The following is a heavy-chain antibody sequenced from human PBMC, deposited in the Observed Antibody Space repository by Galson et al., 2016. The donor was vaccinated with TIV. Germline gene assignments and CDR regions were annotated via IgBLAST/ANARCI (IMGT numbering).Heavy chain of an antibody. Sequence: LRLSCAASGLSVNINYMTWVRQAPGQGLEWGSLISDGGNTYYADSAKGRFTIPRDTSKNTLNLQMKSLRVEDTAVYFCARDRVVDAAYYYYYSGLDVWGQGTAVTVSS. J-gene: IGHJ6*02. CDR1: GLSVNINY. CDR2: ISDGGNT. V-gene: IGHV3-66*02. D-gene: IGHD2-15*01. CDR3: ARDRVVDAAYYYYYSGLDV.